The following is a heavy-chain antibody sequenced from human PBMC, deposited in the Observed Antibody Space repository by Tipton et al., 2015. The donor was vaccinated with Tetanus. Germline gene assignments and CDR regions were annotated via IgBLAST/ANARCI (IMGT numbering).Heavy chain of an antibody. Sequence: LRLSCAVYGGSFSAYYWSWIRQSPGKGLEWIGEINHSGSTTYSPSFKSRVTISVDTPKNQFSLKLTSLTVADTAVYYCARGHSSSWFHVWFDPWGQGTLVSVSS. CDR1: GGSFSAYY. V-gene: IGHV4-34*01. CDR2: INHSGST. D-gene: IGHD6-13*01. CDR3: ARGHSSSWFHVWFDP. J-gene: IGHJ5*02.